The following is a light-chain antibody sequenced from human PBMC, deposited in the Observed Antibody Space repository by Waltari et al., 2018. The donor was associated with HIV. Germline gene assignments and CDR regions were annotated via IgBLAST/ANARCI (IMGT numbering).Light chain of an antibody. J-gene: IGLJ2*01. V-gene: IGLV3-19*01. CDR3: NSRDSSGNHPVV. Sequence: SSELTQDPAVSVALGQTVRITCQGDSLRSYYASWYQQKPGQAPVLVIYGKNNRPPGIPDRLSGSSSGNTASLTITGAQAEDEADYYCNSRDSSGNHPVVFGGGTKLTVL. CDR2: GKN. CDR1: SLRSYY.